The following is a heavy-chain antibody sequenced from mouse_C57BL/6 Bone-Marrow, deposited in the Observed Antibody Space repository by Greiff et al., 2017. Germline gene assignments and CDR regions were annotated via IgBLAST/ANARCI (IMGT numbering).Heavy chain of an antibody. Sequence: QVQLQQSDAELVKPGASVKISCKVSGYTFTDHAIHWMKQRPEQGLEWIGDIYPRDGSTKYNEKFKGKATLTADKSSSTAYMQLNSLTSEDSAVYFCARWRAITTAFDVWGTGTTVTVSS. D-gene: IGHD1-1*01. CDR1: GYTFTDHA. J-gene: IGHJ1*03. V-gene: IGHV1-78*01. CDR2: IYPRDGST. CDR3: ARWRAITTAFDV.